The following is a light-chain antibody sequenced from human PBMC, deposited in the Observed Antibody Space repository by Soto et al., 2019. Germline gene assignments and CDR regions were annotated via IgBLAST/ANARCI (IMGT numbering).Light chain of an antibody. J-gene: IGKJ2*01. CDR2: GAS. V-gene: IGKV3-20*01. Sequence: EIVLTQSPGTLSLFPGERATLSCRASQSVSSSYLVWYQQKPGQAPRLLIHGASSRATGIPDRFSGSGSGTDFTLIISRLEPEDFAVYYCQQSGSSPYTFGQGTKLEIK. CDR1: QSVSSSY. CDR3: QQSGSSPYT.